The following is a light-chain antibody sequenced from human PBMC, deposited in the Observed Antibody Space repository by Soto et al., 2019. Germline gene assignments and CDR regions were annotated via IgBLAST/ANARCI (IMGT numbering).Light chain of an antibody. V-gene: IGLV1-40*01. CDR1: SSKIGAGYD. J-gene: IGLJ1*01. CDR2: GNS. Sequence: QSVVTQPPSMSGAPGQRGTISCTGSSSKIGAGYDVHWYQQLPGTAPKLLIYGNSNRPSGVPDRFSGSKSGTSASLAITGLQAEDEADYYCQSYDSSLSVYVFGTGTKVTVL. CDR3: QSYDSSLSVYV.